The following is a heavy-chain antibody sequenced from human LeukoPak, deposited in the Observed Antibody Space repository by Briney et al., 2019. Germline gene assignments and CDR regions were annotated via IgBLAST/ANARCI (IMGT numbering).Heavy chain of an antibody. J-gene: IGHJ4*02. Sequence: SETLSLTCTVSGGSISSSSYHWGWIRQPPGKGLEWIGSIYYSGSTYYNPSLKSRVTISVDTSKNQFSLKLSSVTAADTAVYYCARTLYDYVWGSYFYWGQGTLVTVSS. D-gene: IGHD3-16*01. CDR2: IYYSGST. CDR1: GGSISSSSYH. V-gene: IGHV4-39*01. CDR3: ARTLYDYVWGSYFY.